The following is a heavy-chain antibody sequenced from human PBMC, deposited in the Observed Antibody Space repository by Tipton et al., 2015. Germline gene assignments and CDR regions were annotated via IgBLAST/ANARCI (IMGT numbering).Heavy chain of an antibody. CDR3: TRAGGPGYYFGLDV. Sequence: SLRLSCVASGFSFSYYSMQWVRQAPGKGLEWVSHIGTSGSSTCHADFVEGRFTIARDNAKISIYLQMNSLRDDDTAVYYCTRAGGPGYYFGLDVWGQGTTVTVSS. J-gene: IGHJ6*02. CDR2: IGTSGSST. D-gene: IGHD2-15*01. CDR1: GFSFSYYS. V-gene: IGHV3-48*02.